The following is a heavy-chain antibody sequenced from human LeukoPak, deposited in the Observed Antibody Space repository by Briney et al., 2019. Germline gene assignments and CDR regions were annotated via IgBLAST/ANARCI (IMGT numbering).Heavy chain of an antibody. J-gene: IGHJ3*02. CDR3: ARGEDAFDI. CDR2: MSGDGSKT. CDR1: EFSFSSYS. Sequence: GGSLRLSCEAYEFSFSSYSMHWVRQTPDKGLDWLAVMSGDGSKTFYADSVKGRFTISRDNSKNTLYLQMNSLRAEDTAVYYCARGEDAFDIWGQGTMVTVSS. V-gene: IGHV3-30*04.